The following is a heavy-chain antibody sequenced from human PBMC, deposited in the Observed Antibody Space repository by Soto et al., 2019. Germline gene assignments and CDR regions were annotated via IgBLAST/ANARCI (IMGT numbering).Heavy chain of an antibody. V-gene: IGHV3-23*01. J-gene: IGHJ4*02. CDR2: ISGSGGST. D-gene: IGHD1-26*01. CDR1: GFTFSSYA. CDR3: AKDRDSGSYHFDY. Sequence: PGGSLRLSCAASGFTFSSYAMSCVRQAPGKGLEWVSAISGSGGSTYYADSVKGRFTISRDNSKNTLYLQMNSLRGEDTAVYYCAKDRDSGSYHFDYWGQGTLVTVSS.